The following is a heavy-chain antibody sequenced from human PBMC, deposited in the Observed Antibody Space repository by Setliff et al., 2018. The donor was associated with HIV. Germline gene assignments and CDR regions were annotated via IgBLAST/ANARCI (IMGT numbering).Heavy chain of an antibody. D-gene: IGHD6-6*01. CDR1: GFTFNIVD. CDR2: VDWAGDVT. Sequence: AGGSLRLSCEGSGFTFNIVDRHWGRQSPGKGLEWVAGVDWAGDVTAYGDFAKGRFTISRDNAKNSLYLQMNSLRAEDTAIYYCARDPRTDSSYAWFDSWGQGTLVTVSS. V-gene: IGHV3-20*04. CDR3: ARDPRTDSSYAWFDS. J-gene: IGHJ5*01.